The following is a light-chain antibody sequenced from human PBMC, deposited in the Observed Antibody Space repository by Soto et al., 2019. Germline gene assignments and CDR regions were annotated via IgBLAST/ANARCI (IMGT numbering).Light chain of an antibody. V-gene: IGLV7-46*01. CDR1: TGAVTSGHS. CDR3: LLSFTAAYWV. J-gene: IGLJ3*02. Sequence: QAVVTQEPSLTVSPGGTVTLTCGSSTGAVTSGHSPFWFQQKPGQAPRTLISDSSNRLSWTPTRFSGSLLGGKAALTLPGAQPEDEADYYCLLSFTAAYWVFGGGTKLTVL. CDR2: DSS.